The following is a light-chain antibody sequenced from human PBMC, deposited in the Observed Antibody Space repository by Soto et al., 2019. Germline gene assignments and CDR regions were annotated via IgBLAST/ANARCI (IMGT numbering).Light chain of an antibody. Sequence: EIVLTQSPGTLSLSPGERATLSCRASQSVSSSYLAWYQQKPGQAPRLLIYGASSRATGSPDRFSGSESGTDFTLTISRLEPEDFAVYYRQQYGSSPYTFGQVTKLEIK. V-gene: IGKV3-20*01. CDR2: GAS. J-gene: IGKJ2*01. CDR1: QSVSSSY. CDR3: QQYGSSPYT.